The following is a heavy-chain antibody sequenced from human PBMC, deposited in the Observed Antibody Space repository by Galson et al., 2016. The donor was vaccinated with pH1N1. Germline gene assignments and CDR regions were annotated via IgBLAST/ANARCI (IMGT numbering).Heavy chain of an antibody. CDR3: AGRRGGLYYFDY. CDR1: GYSFTNYW. V-gene: IGHV5-51*03. D-gene: IGHD2-15*01. J-gene: IGHJ4*02. Sequence: QSGAEVKKPGESLKISCEVSGYSFTNYWIGWARQMPGRGLEWMGIIFLGDSDTRNSPSFQGQVTISAAKSITTAYLKWSSLKASDTAIYSCAGRRGGLYYFDYWGQGSLVTVSS. CDR2: IFLGDSDT.